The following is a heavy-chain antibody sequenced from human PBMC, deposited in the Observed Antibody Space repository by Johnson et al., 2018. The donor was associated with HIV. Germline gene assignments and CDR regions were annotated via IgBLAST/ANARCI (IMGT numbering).Heavy chain of an antibody. CDR3: ARLFTRDDAFDI. Sequence: VQLVESGGGLVQPGGSLRPSCAASGFTLSNYDMHWVRQVTGKGLEWLSAFGSADDTYYSDSVQHRFTISRDTAKNSFYLRMNSLRDGDTALYYCARLFTRDDAFDIWGQGTMVTVSS. V-gene: IGHV3-13*01. CDR2: FGSADDT. D-gene: IGHD2-21*01. J-gene: IGHJ3*02. CDR1: GFTLSNYD.